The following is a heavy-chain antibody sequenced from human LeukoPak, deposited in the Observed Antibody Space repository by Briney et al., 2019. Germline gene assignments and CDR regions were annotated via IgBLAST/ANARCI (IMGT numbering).Heavy chain of an antibody. D-gene: IGHD3-22*01. Sequence: SETLSLTCAVYGGSFSGYYWSWIRQPPGKGLEWIGEINHSGSTNYNPSLKSRVTISVDTSKNQFSLKLSSVTAADTAVYYCARARYYYDSSGYYGYYYYGMDVWGQGATVTVSS. CDR3: ARARYYYDSSGYYGYYYYGMDV. V-gene: IGHV4-34*01. CDR1: GGSFSGYY. J-gene: IGHJ6*02. CDR2: INHSGST.